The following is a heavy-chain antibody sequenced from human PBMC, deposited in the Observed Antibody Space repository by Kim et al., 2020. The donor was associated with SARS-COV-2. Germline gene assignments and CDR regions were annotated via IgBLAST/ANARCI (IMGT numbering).Heavy chain of an antibody. D-gene: IGHD3-10*01. J-gene: IGHJ4*02. CDR3: TTRSGRDGY. CDR1: GFAFSDAW. V-gene: IGHV3-15*01. Sequence: GGSLRLSCAASGFAFSDAWMTWVRQGPGKGLEWVGRVKGKAAGGTTDYAAPVKGRFSISRDDSKNTLYLLMNSLKTEDTAVYYCTTRSGRDGYWGQGTLVTVSS. CDR2: VKGKAAGGTT.